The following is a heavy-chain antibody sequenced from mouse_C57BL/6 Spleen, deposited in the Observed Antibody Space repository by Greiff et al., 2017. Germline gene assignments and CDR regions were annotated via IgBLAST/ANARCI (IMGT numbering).Heavy chain of an antibody. CDR3: ARDYGSRDWYFDV. Sequence: VQLKQSGPELVKPGASVKISCKASDYSFTDYNMNWVKQSNGKSLEWIGVINPNYGTTSHNQKFKGKATLTVDQSSSTAYMQLNSLTSEDSAVYYCARDYGSRDWYFDVWGTGTTVTVSS. D-gene: IGHD1-1*01. V-gene: IGHV1-39*01. J-gene: IGHJ1*03. CDR1: DYSFTDYN. CDR2: INPNYGTT.